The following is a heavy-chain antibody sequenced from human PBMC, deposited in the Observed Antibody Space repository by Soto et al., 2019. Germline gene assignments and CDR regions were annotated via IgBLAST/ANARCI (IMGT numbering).Heavy chain of an antibody. CDR3: ARAARGRYFDWLPSGYYYYGMDV. J-gene: IGHJ6*02. Sequence: ASVKVSCKASGYTFTSYGVSWVRQAPGQGLEWMGWISAYNGNTNYAQKLQGRVTMTTDTSTSTAYMELRSLRSDDTAVYYCARAARGRYFDWLPSGYYYYGMDVWGQGTTVTVSS. D-gene: IGHD3-9*01. CDR2: ISAYNGNT. V-gene: IGHV1-18*01. CDR1: GYTFTSYG.